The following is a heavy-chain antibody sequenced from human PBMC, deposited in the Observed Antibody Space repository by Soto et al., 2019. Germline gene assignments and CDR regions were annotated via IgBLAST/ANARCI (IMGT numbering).Heavy chain of an antibody. V-gene: IGHV4-34*01. Sequence: PSETLSLTCAVYGGSFSGYYWSWIRQPPGKGLEWIGEINHSGSTNYNPSLKSRVTISVDTSKNQFSLKLSSVTAADTAVYYCARGPLTSCYDYWGQGTLVTVSS. D-gene: IGHD2-2*01. J-gene: IGHJ4*02. CDR3: ARGPLTSCYDY. CDR2: INHSGST. CDR1: GGSFSGYY.